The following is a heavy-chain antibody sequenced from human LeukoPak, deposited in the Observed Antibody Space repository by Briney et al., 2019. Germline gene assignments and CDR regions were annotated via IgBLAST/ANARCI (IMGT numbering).Heavy chain of an antibody. Sequence: PGGSLGLSCTASGFTFGDYAMSWVRQAPGKGLGWVGFIRSKAYGGTTEYAACVKSKFTISKDDSKTIVYLQMNNLTPAETAVYYYTRAASNYDFWSGYLNWFDPWGQGTLVTVSS. V-gene: IGHV3-49*04. CDR3: TRAASNYDFWSGYLNWFDP. CDR2: IRSKAYGGTT. CDR1: GFTFGDYA. D-gene: IGHD3-3*01. J-gene: IGHJ5*02.